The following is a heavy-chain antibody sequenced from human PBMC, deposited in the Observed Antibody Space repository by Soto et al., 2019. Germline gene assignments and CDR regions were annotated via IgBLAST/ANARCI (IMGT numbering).Heavy chain of an antibody. Sequence: GGSLRLSCAASGFTFSSYAMSWVRQAPGKGLEWVSAISGSGGSTYYADSVKGRFTISRDNSKNTLYLQMNSLRAEDTAVYYCAKAQQVLRYFDWPEGEFDDWGQGTLVTVAS. D-gene: IGHD3-9*01. CDR3: AKAQQVLRYFDWPEGEFDD. CDR2: ISGSGGST. J-gene: IGHJ4*02. V-gene: IGHV3-23*01. CDR1: GFTFSSYA.